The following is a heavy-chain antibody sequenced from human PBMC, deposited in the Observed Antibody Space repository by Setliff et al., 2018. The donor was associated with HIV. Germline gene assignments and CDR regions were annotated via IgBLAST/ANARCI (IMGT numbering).Heavy chain of an antibody. V-gene: IGHV4-34*01. CDR2: INYSGDT. Sequence: SETLSLTCAVYGGSFPAYYWNWVRQPPGRGLEWIGEINYSGDTTYNPSLKSRVNMFIDTSKKQFSLKVASVTAADTAVYYCVRQHGDYAFGSWGQGTLVTVSS. J-gene: IGHJ5*01. CDR1: GGSFPAYY. D-gene: IGHD4-17*01. CDR3: VRQHGDYAFGS.